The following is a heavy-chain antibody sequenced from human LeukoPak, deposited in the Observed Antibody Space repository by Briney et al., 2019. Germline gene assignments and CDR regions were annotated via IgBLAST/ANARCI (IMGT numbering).Heavy chain of an antibody. J-gene: IGHJ4*02. D-gene: IGHD3-22*01. Sequence: PGGSLRLSCAASEFTFTSYELNWVRQAPGKGLEWVSYISSSGNTISYADSVKGRFTISRDNAKNSLYLQMNSLRAEDTAVYYCARDPSDYYDSSGSSHHFDYWGQGTLVTVSS. CDR3: ARDPSDYYDSSGSSHHFDY. V-gene: IGHV3-48*03. CDR2: ISSSGNTI. CDR1: EFTFTSYE.